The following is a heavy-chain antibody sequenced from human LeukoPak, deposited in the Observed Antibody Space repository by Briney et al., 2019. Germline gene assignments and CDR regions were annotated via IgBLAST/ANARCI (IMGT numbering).Heavy chain of an antibody. D-gene: IGHD1-26*01. CDR1: GFTFSSYA. CDR3: ANVEWPLDY. CDR2: ISGSASNT. Sequence: PGGSLRLSCAASGFTFSSYAMCWVRQAPGKGLEWVSAISGSASNTYYADSAKGRFTISRDNSRNTLYLQMNSLRAEDTAVYYCANVEWPLDYWGQGTLVTVSS. J-gene: IGHJ4*02. V-gene: IGHV3-23*01.